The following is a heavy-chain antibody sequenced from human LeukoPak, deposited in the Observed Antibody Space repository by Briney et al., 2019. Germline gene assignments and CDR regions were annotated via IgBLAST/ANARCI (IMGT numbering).Heavy chain of an antibody. V-gene: IGHV4-34*01. CDR1: GGSFSGYY. D-gene: IGHD3-22*01. Sequence: SETLSLTCAVYGGSFSGYYWSWIRQPPGKGLEWIGVINHSGSTNYNPSLKSRVTISVDTSKNQFSLKLSSVTAADTAVYYCARGHSVPLYDSSGYYYFPYFDYWGQGTLVTVSS. CDR3: ARGHSVPLYDSSGYYYFPYFDY. J-gene: IGHJ4*02. CDR2: INHSGST.